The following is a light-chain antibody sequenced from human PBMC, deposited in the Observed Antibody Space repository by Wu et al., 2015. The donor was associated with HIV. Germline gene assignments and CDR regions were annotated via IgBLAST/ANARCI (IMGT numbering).Light chain of an antibody. V-gene: IGKV1-13*02. J-gene: IGKJ5*01. CDR1: QDIFTY. CDR3: QQLNSFPLT. CDR2: DAS. Sequence: AIQLTQSPSSLSASIGDRANITCRASQDIFTYLAWYQQTPGKAPRVLIYDASTLQSGVSSRFSGSGSGADFTLTISGLQREDFAVYFCQQLNSFPLTFGQGSRLEI.